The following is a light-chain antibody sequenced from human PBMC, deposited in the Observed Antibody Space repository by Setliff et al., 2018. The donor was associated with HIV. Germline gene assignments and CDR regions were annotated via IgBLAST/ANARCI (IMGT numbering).Light chain of an antibody. CDR1: SSDIGSWNF. J-gene: IGLJ1*01. CDR3: CSNTGSNTFV. Sequence: QSALTQPASVSGSPGQSITISCTGRSSDIGSWNFVSWYQQYPDKAPKVMIYEVSKRPSGVSNRFSGSKSAYTAFMTISGLQTEDEADYYCCSNTGSNTFVFGTGTK. V-gene: IGLV2-23*02. CDR2: EVS.